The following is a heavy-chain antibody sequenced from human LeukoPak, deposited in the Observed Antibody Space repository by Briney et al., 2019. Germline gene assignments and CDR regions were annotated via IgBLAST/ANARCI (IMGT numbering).Heavy chain of an antibody. CDR3: ARGPYYYDSSGYYFH. CDR1: GFTFSSYW. J-gene: IGHJ4*02. CDR2: INSDGSST. Sequence: GGPLRLSCAASGFTFSSYWMHWVRQAPGKGLVWVSRINSDGSSTSYADSVKGRFTISRDNAKNTLYLQMNSLRAEDTAVYYCARGPYYYDSSGYYFHWGQGTLVTVSS. V-gene: IGHV3-74*01. D-gene: IGHD3-22*01.